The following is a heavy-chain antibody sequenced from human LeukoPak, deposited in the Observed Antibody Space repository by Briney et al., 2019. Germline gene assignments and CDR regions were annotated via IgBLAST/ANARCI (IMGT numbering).Heavy chain of an antibody. V-gene: IGHV4-39*01. CDR3: ARRGLAVAAH. J-gene: IGHJ4*02. CDR1: DGSISSSNYY. D-gene: IGHD6-19*01. Sequence: PSETLSLTCTVSDGSISSSNYYWAWIRQPPGKGLEWIGSINYGGTTYYSPSLKSRVTISADSSKNQFSLRLTSVTAADTAVYYCARRGLAVAAHWGQGSLVTVSS. CDR2: INYGGTT.